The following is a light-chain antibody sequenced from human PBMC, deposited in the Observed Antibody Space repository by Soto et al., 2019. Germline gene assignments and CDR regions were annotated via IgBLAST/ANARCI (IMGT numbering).Light chain of an antibody. V-gene: IGKV1-33*01. Sequence: DIQMTQSPSSLSASVGDRITITCQASQDIRNYLNWFQQKPGKAPQLLIFDASYLEPGVPSSFSGSGSGTEFTLTISSLQPEDFATYYCLQYANLPHTVGGGTKVDIK. CDR3: LQYANLPHT. J-gene: IGKJ4*01. CDR2: DAS. CDR1: QDIRNY.